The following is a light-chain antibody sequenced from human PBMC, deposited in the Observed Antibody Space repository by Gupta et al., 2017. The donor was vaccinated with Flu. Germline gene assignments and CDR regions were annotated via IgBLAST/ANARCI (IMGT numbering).Light chain of an antibody. CDR1: QTVSTDY. V-gene: IGKV3-20*01. Sequence: GTLSLSPGQRATLSCRASQTVSTDYLAWYHQRPGQSPRLLIYGAFNRASGVPDRLSGSGSGTDFTLTINRLEPEDSGVYYCQQYGSSPRTFGQGTKVEV. J-gene: IGKJ1*01. CDR2: GAF. CDR3: QQYGSSPRT.